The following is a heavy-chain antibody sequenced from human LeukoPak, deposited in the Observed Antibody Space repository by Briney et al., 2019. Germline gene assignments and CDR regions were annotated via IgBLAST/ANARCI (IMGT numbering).Heavy chain of an antibody. D-gene: IGHD3-10*01. CDR3: ARGQNYYGSGSQTFDI. Sequence: NAGGSLRLSCAASGFTFSNYNMNWVRQAPGKGLEWVSVISSSRRYKYYADSVKGRFTISRDNAKNSLYLQVSSLRAEDTAWYYCARGQNYYGSGSQTFDIWGQGTMVTVSS. V-gene: IGHV3-21*04. J-gene: IGHJ3*02. CDR2: ISSSRRYK. CDR1: GFTFSNYN.